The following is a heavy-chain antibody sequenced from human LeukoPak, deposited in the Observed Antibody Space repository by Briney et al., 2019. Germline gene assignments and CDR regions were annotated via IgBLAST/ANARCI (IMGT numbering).Heavy chain of an antibody. CDR1: GGSISSSSYY. CDR2: IYYSGST. J-gene: IGHJ3*02. CDR3: ARLPPHRGAFDI. V-gene: IGHV4-39*01. Sequence: PSETLSLTCTVSGGSISSSSYYWGWIRQPPGKGLEWIGSIYYSGSTYYNPSLKSRVTISVDTSKNQFSLKLSSVTAADTAVYYCARLPPHRGAFDIWGQGTMVTVSS.